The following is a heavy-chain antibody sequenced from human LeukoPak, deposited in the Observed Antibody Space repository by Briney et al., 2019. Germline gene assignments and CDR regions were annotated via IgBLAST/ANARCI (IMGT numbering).Heavy chain of an antibody. CDR1: GYTFTGYY. Sequence: ASVKVSCKASGYTFTGYYMHWVRQAPGQGLEWMGWMNPNSGNTGYAQKFQGRVTMTRNTSISTAYMELSSLRSEDTAVYYCARVFSFDYWGQGTLVTVSS. J-gene: IGHJ4*02. V-gene: IGHV1-8*02. CDR3: ARVFSFDY. CDR2: MNPNSGNT.